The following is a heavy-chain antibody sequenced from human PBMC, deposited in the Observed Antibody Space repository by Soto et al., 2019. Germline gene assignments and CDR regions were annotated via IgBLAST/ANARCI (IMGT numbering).Heavy chain of an antibody. CDR3: ARAIGPTLFDY. J-gene: IGHJ4*02. D-gene: IGHD3-22*01. V-gene: IGHV3-13*04. CDR1: GFTFSSYG. Sequence: GGSLRLSCSASGFTFSSYGMHWVRQGTGNGLEWVSAIGTTGDTYYAGSVKGRFTISRENAKNSLYLQMNSLRAGDTAIYFCARAIGPTLFDYWGQGTLVTVSS. CDR2: IGTTGDT.